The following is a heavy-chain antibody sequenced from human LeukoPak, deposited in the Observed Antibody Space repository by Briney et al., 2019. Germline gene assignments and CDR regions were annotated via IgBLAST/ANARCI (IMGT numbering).Heavy chain of an antibody. CDR1: GGSISSYY. CDR3: ARDERLWISSGWNNWFDP. D-gene: IGHD6-19*01. Sequence: SETLSLTCTVSGGSISSYYWSWIRQPAGKGLEWIGRIYTSGSTNYNPSLKSRVTMSVDASKNQFSLKLSSVTAADTAVYYCARDERLWISSGWNNWFDPWGQGTLVTVSS. J-gene: IGHJ5*02. CDR2: IYTSGST. V-gene: IGHV4-4*07.